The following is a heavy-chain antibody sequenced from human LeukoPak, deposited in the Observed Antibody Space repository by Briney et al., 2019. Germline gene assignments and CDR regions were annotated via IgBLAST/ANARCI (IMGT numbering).Heavy chain of an antibody. CDR3: ARITWGLLGFGYYFDY. CDR2: IKQDGSEK. CDR1: GFTFSSYW. V-gene: IGHV3-7*01. Sequence: PGGSLRLSCAASGFTFSSYWMTWVRQAPGKGLEWVANIKQDGSEKYYVDPVKGRFTISRDNAKNSLYLQMNSLRAEDTAVYYCARITWGLLGFGYYFDYWGQGTLVTVSS. J-gene: IGHJ4*02. D-gene: IGHD1-26*01.